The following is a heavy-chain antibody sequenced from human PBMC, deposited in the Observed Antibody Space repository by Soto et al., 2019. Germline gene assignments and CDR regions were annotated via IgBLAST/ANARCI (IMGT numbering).Heavy chain of an antibody. D-gene: IGHD5-12*01. CDR2: IYYSGST. CDR1: GGSISSYY. V-gene: IGHV4-59*01. Sequence: KSSETLSLTCTVSGGSISSYYWSWIRQPPGKGLEWIGYIYYSGSTNYNPSLKSRVTISVDTSKNQFSLKLSSVTAADTAVYYCARVLYSGYDPYYFDYWGQGTLVTVSS. CDR3: ARVLYSGYDPYYFDY. J-gene: IGHJ4*02.